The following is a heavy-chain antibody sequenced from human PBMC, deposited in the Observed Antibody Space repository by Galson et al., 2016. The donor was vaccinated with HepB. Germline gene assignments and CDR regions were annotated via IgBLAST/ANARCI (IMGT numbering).Heavy chain of an antibody. CDR2: IYHSGNT. CDR1: GGSISSYY. V-gene: IGHV4-59*01. CDR3: ARAGLYAYIWGNFRQRITAFDS. J-gene: IGHJ4*02. Sequence: SETLSLTCSVSGGSISSYYWSWIRQPPGKGLEWIGYIYHSGNTNYNPSLRSRVTISVDTSKNHFSLKLTSVTAADTAVYYWARAGLYAYIWGNFRQRITAFDSWGQGTQVTVSS. D-gene: IGHD3-16*02.